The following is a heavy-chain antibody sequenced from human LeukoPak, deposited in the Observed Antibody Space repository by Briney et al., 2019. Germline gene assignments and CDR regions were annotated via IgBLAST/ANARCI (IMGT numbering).Heavy chain of an antibody. V-gene: IGHV4-61*01. D-gene: IGHD3-10*01. Sequence: SETLSLTCTVSGGSVSSDSYYWSWIRQPPGKELEYIGYIYYSGSTNYNPSLKSRVTISVDTSKNQFSLKLSSVTAADTAVYYCARRAGKLELDYWGQGTLVTVSS. J-gene: IGHJ4*02. CDR1: GGSVSSDSYY. CDR2: IYYSGST. CDR3: ARRAGKLELDY.